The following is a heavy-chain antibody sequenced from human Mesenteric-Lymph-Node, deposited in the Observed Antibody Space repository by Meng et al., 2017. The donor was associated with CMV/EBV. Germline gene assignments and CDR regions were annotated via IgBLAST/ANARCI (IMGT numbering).Heavy chain of an antibody. V-gene: IGHV3-30*02. CDR1: GFTFSSYS. J-gene: IGHJ4*02. Sequence: LSLTCAASGFTFSSYSMNWVRQAPGKGLEWVAFIRYDGSNKYYADSVKGRFTISRDNSKNTLYLQMNSLRAEDTAVYYCAKDRGVGAGFDYWGQGTLVTVSS. CDR3: AKDRGVGAGFDY. D-gene: IGHD1-26*01. CDR2: IRYDGSNK.